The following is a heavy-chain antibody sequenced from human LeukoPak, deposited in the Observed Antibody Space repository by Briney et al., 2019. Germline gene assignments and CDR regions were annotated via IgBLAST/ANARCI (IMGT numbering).Heavy chain of an antibody. V-gene: IGHV4-4*07. CDR1: GGSISSYY. CDR2: IYTSGST. Sequence: SETLSLTCTVSGGSISSYYWSWIRQPAGKGLEWIGRIYTSGSTNYNPSLKSRVTMSVDTSKNQFSLKLSSVTAADTAVYYCAMCIAAAGTYHGWFDPWGQGTLVTVSS. J-gene: IGHJ5*02. D-gene: IGHD6-13*01. CDR3: AMCIAAAGTYHGWFDP.